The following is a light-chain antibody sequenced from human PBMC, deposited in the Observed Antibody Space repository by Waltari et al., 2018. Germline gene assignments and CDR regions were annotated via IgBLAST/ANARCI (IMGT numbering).Light chain of an antibody. CDR1: QSVFYSSDNRNY. CDR3: QQYYITPLS. CDR2: WAS. J-gene: IGKJ4*01. V-gene: IGKV4-1*01. Sequence: DIVMTQSPDSLAVSLGERATINCKSSQSVFYSSDNRNYLAWYQKKPGQPPNLLIYWASTRESGVPDRFSGSGSGTDFTLTISSLQAEDVAVYYCQQYYITPLSFGGGTKVEIK.